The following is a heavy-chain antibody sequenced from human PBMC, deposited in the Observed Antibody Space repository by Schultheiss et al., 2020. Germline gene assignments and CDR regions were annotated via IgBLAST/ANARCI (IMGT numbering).Heavy chain of an antibody. CDR2: ISSNGGNT. CDR1: GFTFSTYA. D-gene: IGHD6-19*01. V-gene: IGHV3-64D*06. Sequence: GESLKISCSASGFTFSTYAMHWVRQAPGKGLEYVSAISSNGGNTNYADSVKGRFTISRDNSKNTLYLQMSSLRAEDTAVYYCVKDSPWNQGLVGDYWGQGTLVTVSS. CDR3: VKDSPWNQGLVGDY. J-gene: IGHJ4*02.